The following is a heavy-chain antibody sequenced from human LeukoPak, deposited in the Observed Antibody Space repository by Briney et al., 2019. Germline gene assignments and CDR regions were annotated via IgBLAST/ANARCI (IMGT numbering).Heavy chain of an antibody. D-gene: IGHD2-2*02. V-gene: IGHV3-23*01. CDR2: ISGSGGRT. CDR1: GFTLSSYA. CDR3: AKGALVGCSSSSCYTTEYFQH. J-gene: IGHJ1*01. Sequence: GGSLRLSCAASGFTLSSYAMSWVRQAPGKGLEWVSAISGSGGRTYYADSVKGRFTIPRDNSKNTLYLQMNSLRVEDTAVYYCAKGALVGCSSSSCYTTEYFQHWGQGTVVTVSS.